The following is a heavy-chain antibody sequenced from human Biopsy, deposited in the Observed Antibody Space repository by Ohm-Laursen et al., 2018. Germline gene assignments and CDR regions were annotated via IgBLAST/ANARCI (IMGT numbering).Heavy chain of an antibody. CDR1: GGSISSFY. CDR3: ARRGSGGRSFDQ. Sequence: SETLSLTCTVSGGSISSFYWTWIRQPPGKGPEWIGDISDSGSTNYKPSLRSRVIISVDTSKNQFSLNLSSVTAADTAVYYCARRGSGGRSFDQWGQGTLVTVSS. D-gene: IGHD2-15*01. J-gene: IGHJ4*02. CDR2: ISDSGST. V-gene: IGHV4-59*08.